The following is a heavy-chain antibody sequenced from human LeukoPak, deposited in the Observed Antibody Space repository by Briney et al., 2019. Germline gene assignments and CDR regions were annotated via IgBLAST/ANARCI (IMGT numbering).Heavy chain of an antibody. J-gene: IGHJ4*02. CDR1: GFTFSSYG. CDR2: IWYDGSNK. V-gene: IGHV3-33*01. CDR3: ARDRPSSGYPLIVY. D-gene: IGHD5-12*01. Sequence: GGSLRLSCAASGFTFSSYGMHWVRQAPGKGLEWVAVIWYDGSNKYYADSVKGRFTISRDNSKNTLYLQMNSLRAEDTAVYYCARDRPSSGYPLIVYWGQGTLVTVSS.